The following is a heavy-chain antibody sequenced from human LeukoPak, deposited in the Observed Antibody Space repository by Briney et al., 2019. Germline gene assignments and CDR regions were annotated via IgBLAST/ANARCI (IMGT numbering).Heavy chain of an antibody. CDR1: GFTFSSYW. CDR2: INSDGSST. D-gene: IGHD3-3*01. V-gene: IGHV3-74*01. Sequence: GGSLRLSCAASGFTFSSYWMHWVRQAPGKGLVWVSRINSDGSSTSYADSVKGRFTISRDNAKNTLYLQMNSLRAEDTAVYYWARAVDFWSGYSFDYWGQGTLVTVSS. J-gene: IGHJ4*02. CDR3: ARAVDFWSGYSFDY.